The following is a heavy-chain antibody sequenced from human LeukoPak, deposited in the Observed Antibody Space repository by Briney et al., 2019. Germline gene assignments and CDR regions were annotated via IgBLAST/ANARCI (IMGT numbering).Heavy chain of an antibody. CDR1: GFTVSSNY. V-gene: IGHV3-53*01. CDR3: ANQAYSSSYYYYYMDV. J-gene: IGHJ6*03. D-gene: IGHD6-6*01. Sequence: GGSLRLSCAASGFTVSSNYMSWVRQAPGKGLEWVSVIYSGGSTYYADSVKGRFTISRDNSKNTLYLQMNSLRAEDTAVYYCANQAYSSSYYYYYMDVWGKGTTVTVSS. CDR2: IYSGGST.